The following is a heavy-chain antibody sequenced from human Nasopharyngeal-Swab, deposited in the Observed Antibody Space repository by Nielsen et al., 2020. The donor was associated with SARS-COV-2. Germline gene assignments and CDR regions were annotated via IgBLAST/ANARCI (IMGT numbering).Heavy chain of an antibody. CDR3: AKEVAVPGTPFDY. J-gene: IGHJ4*02. D-gene: IGHD6-19*01. CDR2: ISGRASST. CDR1: GFTFSSYA. Sequence: GGSLRLSCAASGFTFSSYAMSWVRQTPGKGLEWVSSISGRASSTYCADSVKGRFTISRDNSKNTLFLQMNSLRAEDTAVYYCAKEVAVPGTPFDYWGQGTLVTVSS. V-gene: IGHV3-23*01.